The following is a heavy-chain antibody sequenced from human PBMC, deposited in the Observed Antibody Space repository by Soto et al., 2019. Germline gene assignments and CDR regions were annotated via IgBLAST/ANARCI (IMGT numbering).Heavy chain of an antibody. D-gene: IGHD3-22*01. V-gene: IGHV4-31*03. J-gene: IGHJ4*02. Sequence: SETLSLTCTVSGGSISSGGYYWSWIRQHPGKGLECIGYIYYSGSTYYNPSLKSRVTISVDTSKNQFSLKLSSVTAADTAVYYCARDNHSSGYLDWGQGTLVTVS. CDR3: ARDNHSSGYLD. CDR2: IYYSGST. CDR1: GGSISSGGYY.